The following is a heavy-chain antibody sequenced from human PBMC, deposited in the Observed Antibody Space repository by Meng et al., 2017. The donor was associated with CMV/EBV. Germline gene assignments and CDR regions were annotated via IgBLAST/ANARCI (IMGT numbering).Heavy chain of an antibody. Sequence: SVKVSCKASGGTFSSYAISWARQAPGQGLEWMGGIIPIFGTANYAQKFQGRVTITTDESTSTAYMELSSLRSEDTAVYYCAGDVLGYCSGGSCYGLDYWGQGTLVTISS. D-gene: IGHD2-15*01. CDR1: GGTFSSYA. V-gene: IGHV1-69*05. CDR2: IIPIFGTA. J-gene: IGHJ4*02. CDR3: AGDVLGYCSGGSCYGLDY.